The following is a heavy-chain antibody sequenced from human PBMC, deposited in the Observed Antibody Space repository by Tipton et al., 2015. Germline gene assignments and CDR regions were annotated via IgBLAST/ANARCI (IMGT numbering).Heavy chain of an antibody. J-gene: IGHJ6*02. CDR3: ARARDPHYYYGMDV. CDR1: GGSFSGYY. V-gene: IGHV4-34*01. Sequence: TLSLTCAVYGGSFSGYYWSWIRQPPGKGLEWIGEINHSGSTNYNPSLKSRVTISVDTSKNQFSLKLSSVSAVDTAVYYCARARDPHYYYGMDVWGQGTTVTVSS. CDR2: INHSGST.